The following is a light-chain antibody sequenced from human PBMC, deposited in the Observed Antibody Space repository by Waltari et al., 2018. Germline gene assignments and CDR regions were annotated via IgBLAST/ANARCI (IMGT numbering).Light chain of an antibody. V-gene: IGKV1-39*01. CDR1: QRISSY. CDR3: QQTYNLIT. J-gene: IGKJ3*01. CDR2: GAS. Sequence: DIQMTQSPSFLSASVGDRVTITCRESQRISSYLNWYQMKPGKAPELLIYGASTVQSGVPSRFSGSGFGTDFTLTISSLQPEDFATYYCQQTYNLITFGPGTKVDLK.